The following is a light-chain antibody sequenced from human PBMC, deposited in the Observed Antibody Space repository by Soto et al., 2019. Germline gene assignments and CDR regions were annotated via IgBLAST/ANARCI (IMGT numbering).Light chain of an antibody. J-gene: IGKJ1*01. CDR3: QQYGSSPPWT. Sequence: EIVLTQSPGTLSLSPGERATLSCRASESVSSSYLAWYQQKPGQAPRLLIFGASSRATGTPDRVSGSGSGTDFTLTISRLEPADFAVYYCQQYGSSPPWTFGQGTEVEIK. CDR2: GAS. CDR1: ESVSSSY. V-gene: IGKV3-20*01.